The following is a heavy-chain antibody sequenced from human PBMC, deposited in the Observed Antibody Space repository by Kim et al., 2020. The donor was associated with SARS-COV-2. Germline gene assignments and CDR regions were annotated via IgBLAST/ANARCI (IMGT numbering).Heavy chain of an antibody. CDR3: ARDRSRYCSGGSCYSFWFDP. J-gene: IGHJ5*02. Sequence: RFTISRDNSKNTLYLQMNSLRAEDTAVYYCARDRSRYCSGGSCYSFWFDPWGQGTLVTVSS. V-gene: IGHV3-30*07. D-gene: IGHD2-15*01.